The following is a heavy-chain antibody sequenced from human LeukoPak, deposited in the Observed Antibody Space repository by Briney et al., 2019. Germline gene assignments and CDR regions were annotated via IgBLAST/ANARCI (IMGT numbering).Heavy chain of an antibody. V-gene: IGHV4-38-2*02. CDR1: GYSISNGYH. CDR3: ARINWNPDY. Sequence: SETLSLTCSVSGYSISNGYHWGWIRPPPGKGLEWIGSIHHSGSIYHNPSLKSRVTISVDTSKNQFSLKLTSVTASDTAVYYCARINWNPDYWGQGTLVTVSS. D-gene: IGHD1-1*01. CDR2: IHHSGSI. J-gene: IGHJ4*02.